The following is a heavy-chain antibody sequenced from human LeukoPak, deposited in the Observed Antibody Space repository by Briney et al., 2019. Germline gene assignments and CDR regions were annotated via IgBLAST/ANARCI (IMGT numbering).Heavy chain of an antibody. V-gene: IGHV1-46*01. J-gene: IGHJ6*02. CDR3: TRSQYYGMDV. Sequence: AAVKVSCKASGYTFTDYYIYWVRQAPGQRLEWMGMINPTGGTTSYAQKFQGRVTMTRDTSTSTVYMELSSLRSEGTAVYYCTRSQYYGMDVWGQGTTVTVSS. CDR2: INPTGGTT. CDR1: GYTFTDYY.